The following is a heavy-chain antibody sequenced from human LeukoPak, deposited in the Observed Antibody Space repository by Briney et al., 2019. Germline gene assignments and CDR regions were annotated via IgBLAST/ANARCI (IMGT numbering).Heavy chain of an antibody. CDR3: ARGLYYDILSGMDV. D-gene: IGHD3-9*01. Sequence: ASVKVSCKVSGYTLTELSMHWVRQAPGKGLEWMGGFDPEDGETIYAQKFQGRVTMTEDTSTDTAYMELRSLRSDDTAVYYCARGLYYDILSGMDVWGQGTTVTVSS. V-gene: IGHV1-24*01. J-gene: IGHJ6*02. CDR2: FDPEDGET. CDR1: GYTLTELS.